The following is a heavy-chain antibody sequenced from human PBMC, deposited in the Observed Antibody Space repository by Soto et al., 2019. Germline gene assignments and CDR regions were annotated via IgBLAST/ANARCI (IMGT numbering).Heavy chain of an antibody. CDR3: GSTNRVWFGVGYY. CDR2: IYYSGST. D-gene: IGHD3-10*01. J-gene: IGHJ4*02. Sequence: QLQLQESGPGLVKPSETLSLTCTVSGGSITSSTDYWGWIRQPPGKGLEWIGSIYYSGSTYYSPSLKSRVPISLDTSQNHFSLKLTSVTAADTAIYYCGSTNRVWFGVGYYWGQGALVTVSS. CDR1: GGSITSSTDY. V-gene: IGHV4-39*02.